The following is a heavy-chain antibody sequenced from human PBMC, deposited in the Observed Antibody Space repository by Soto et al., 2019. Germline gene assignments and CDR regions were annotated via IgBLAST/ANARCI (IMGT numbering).Heavy chain of an antibody. Sequence: QVHLEQWGAGLLNPSETLSLTCAVYGGSLSGYFWSWVRQSPGKGLVWIGEINHSGTANYNPSLKTRVTISATASKHQFSLRLTSVTAADSATYYCASYHFLDLWTGSRHYMDVWSRGTPVTVSS. V-gene: IGHV4-34*01. CDR3: ASYHFLDLWTGSRHYMDV. J-gene: IGHJ6*03. CDR2: INHSGTA. D-gene: IGHD3-9*01. CDR1: GGSLSGYF.